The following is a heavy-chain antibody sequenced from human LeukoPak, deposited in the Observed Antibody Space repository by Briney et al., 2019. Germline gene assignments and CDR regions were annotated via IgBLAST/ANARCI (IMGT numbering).Heavy chain of an antibody. Sequence: GGSLRLSCAASGFTFDDYGMSWVRQAPGKGLEWVSGINWNGGSTGYADSVKGRFTISRDNAKNSLYLQMNSLRAEDTALYYCARYRGYSDGRAAFDIWGQGTVVTVSS. CDR1: GFTFDDYG. J-gene: IGHJ3*02. CDR2: INWNGGST. D-gene: IGHD5-18*01. V-gene: IGHV3-20*04. CDR3: ARYRGYSDGRAAFDI.